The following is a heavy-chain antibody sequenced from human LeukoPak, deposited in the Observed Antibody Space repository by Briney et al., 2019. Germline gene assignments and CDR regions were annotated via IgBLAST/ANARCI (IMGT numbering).Heavy chain of an antibody. CDR1: GFTFSSYA. D-gene: IGHD5-18*01. Sequence: GSLRLSCAASGFTFSSYAMSWVRQPPGKGLEWIGEINHSGSTNYNPSLKSRVTISVDTSKNQFSLKLSSVTAADTAVYYCARGPRRGYSYGWNHFDYWGQGTLVTVSS. CDR2: INHSGST. J-gene: IGHJ4*02. V-gene: IGHV4-34*01. CDR3: ARGPRRGYSYGWNHFDY.